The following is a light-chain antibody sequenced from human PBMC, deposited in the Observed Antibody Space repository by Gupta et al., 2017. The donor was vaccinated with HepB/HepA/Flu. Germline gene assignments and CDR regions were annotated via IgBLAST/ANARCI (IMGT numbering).Light chain of an antibody. CDR1: SSDVGGYDF. Sequence: QSALTQPASASGSPGQSITISCTGTSSDVGGYDFVSWYQQHPGKAPKVIIYDVDSRPSGISDRFSGSKSGNTASLTISGLQADDEADYYCSSYTSNYLRVFGGGTRVTVL. J-gene: IGLJ3*02. V-gene: IGLV2-14*03. CDR2: DVD. CDR3: SSYTSNYLRV.